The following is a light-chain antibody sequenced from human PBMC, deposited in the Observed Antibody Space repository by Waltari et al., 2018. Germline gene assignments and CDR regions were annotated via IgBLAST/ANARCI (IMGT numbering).Light chain of an antibody. CDR1: SGSITRNY. Sequence: NFILTQPHSVSESPGKTVTISCTRSSGSITRNYVQWYQQRPGSAPTNVIYEDDQRPSVATSPFSGSVDRSSNSVSLTISGLETEDEADYYCQSYGDNYQLVFGGGTKLTVL. CDR2: EDD. J-gene: IGLJ2*01. CDR3: QSYGDNYQLV. V-gene: IGLV6-57*03.